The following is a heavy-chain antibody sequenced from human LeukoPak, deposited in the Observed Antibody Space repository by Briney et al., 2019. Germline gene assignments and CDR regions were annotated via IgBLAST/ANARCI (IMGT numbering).Heavy chain of an antibody. D-gene: IGHD2/OR15-2a*01. CDR1: GFTFSSYG. Sequence: GGSLRLSCAASGFTFSSYGMHWVRQAPGKGLEWVAVISYDGSNKYYADSVKGRFTISRDNSKNTLYLQMNSLRAEDTAVYYCASTFQLSDAFDIWGQGTMVTVSS. V-gene: IGHV3-30*03. CDR2: ISYDGSNK. J-gene: IGHJ3*02. CDR3: ASTFQLSDAFDI.